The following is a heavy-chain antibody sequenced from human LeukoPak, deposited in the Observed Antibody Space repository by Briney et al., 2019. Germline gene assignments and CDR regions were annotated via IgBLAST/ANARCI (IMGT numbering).Heavy chain of an antibody. J-gene: IGHJ4*02. CDR2: ISNSGTST. Sequence: GGSLRLSCAASGFTFSDYYISWIRQAPGKGLEWVAYISNSGTSTCYADSVKGRFTMSRDNAKNSLYLQMNSLRAEDTAVYYCAKLLTSFDWLSPFDYWGQGTLVTVSS. V-gene: IGHV3-11*01. CDR3: AKLLTSFDWLSPFDY. D-gene: IGHD3-9*01. CDR1: GFTFSDYY.